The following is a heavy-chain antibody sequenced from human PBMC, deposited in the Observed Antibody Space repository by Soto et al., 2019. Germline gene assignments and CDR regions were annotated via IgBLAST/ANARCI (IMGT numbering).Heavy chain of an antibody. Sequence: QVQLVESGGGVVQPGRSLRLSCAASGFTFSSYAMHWVRQAPGKGLEWVAVISYDGSNKYYADSVKGRLTIYRDISKNTLYLQMNSLRAEETAVYYCARDRIPDYWGQGTLVTVSS. CDR3: ARDRIPDY. V-gene: IGHV3-30-3*01. CDR2: ISYDGSNK. D-gene: IGHD5-18*01. J-gene: IGHJ4*02. CDR1: GFTFSSYA.